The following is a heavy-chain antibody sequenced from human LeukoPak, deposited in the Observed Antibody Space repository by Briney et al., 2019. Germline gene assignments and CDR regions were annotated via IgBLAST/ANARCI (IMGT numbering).Heavy chain of an antibody. CDR1: GFTFSSYG. J-gene: IGHJ4*02. D-gene: IGHD2-2*01. CDR3: ARGGDIVVVPAATLFDY. Sequence: GRSLRLSCAASGFTFSSYGVHWVRQAPGKGLEWVAVIWYDGSNKYYADSVKGRFTISRDNSKNTLYLQMNSLRAEDTAVYYCARGGDIVVVPAATLFDYWGQGTLVTVSS. CDR2: IWYDGSNK. V-gene: IGHV3-33*01.